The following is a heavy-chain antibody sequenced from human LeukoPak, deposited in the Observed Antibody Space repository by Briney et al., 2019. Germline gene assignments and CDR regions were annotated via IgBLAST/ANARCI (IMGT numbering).Heavy chain of an antibody. CDR2: FGTGGET. CDR1: GFTFSSYV. V-gene: IGHV3-13*01. J-gene: IGHJ3*02. Sequence: GGSLRLSCVASGFTFSSYVMHWVRQPPGKGLEWVSVFGTGGETNYLGSVKGRFTISRENARNSLYPQMNSLTAGDTAMYYCVREGYSSGRAPVFDIWGQGTTVTVSS. CDR3: VREGYSSGRAPVFDI. D-gene: IGHD6-19*01.